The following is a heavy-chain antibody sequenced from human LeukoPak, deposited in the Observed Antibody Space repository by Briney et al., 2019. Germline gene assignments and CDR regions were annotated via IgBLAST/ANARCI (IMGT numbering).Heavy chain of an antibody. CDR3: PRLDSGCHKD. CDR2: IYYSGTT. J-gene: IGHJ4*02. CDR1: SHSIISSDYY. D-gene: IGHD6-19*01. Sequence: PSETLSLTCTVSSHSIISSDYYSGWIRQPPGKGLECIGSIYYSGTTYYNPSLKSRVTISVDTSKNQFSLKLSSVAAADTAVYYCPRLDSGCHKDWGQGTLVTVSS. V-gene: IGHV4-39*01.